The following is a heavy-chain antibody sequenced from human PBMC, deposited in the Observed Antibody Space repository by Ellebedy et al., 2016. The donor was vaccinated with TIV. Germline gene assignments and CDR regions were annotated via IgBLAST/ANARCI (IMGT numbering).Heavy chain of an antibody. CDR3: AKGGFGELLY. D-gene: IGHD3-10*01. J-gene: IGHJ4*02. CDR2: ISGSGDST. Sequence: GESLKISXAASGFTLSSYAMTWVRQAPGKGLEWVSAISGSGDSTYYADSVKGRFTISRDNSKNTLYLQMNSLRAEDTAVYYCAKGGFGELLYWGQGTLVTVSS. CDR1: GFTLSSYA. V-gene: IGHV3-23*01.